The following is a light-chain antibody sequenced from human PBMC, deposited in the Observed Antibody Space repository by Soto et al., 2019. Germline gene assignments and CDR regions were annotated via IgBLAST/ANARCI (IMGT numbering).Light chain of an antibody. CDR3: QHYNSYSST. V-gene: IGKV1-5*01. J-gene: IGKJ1*01. CDR2: DAS. CDR1: QTISNW. Sequence: DMQMTQSPSTLSASVGDRVTITCRASQTISNWLAWYQQKPGKAPKLLIYDASILESGVPSRFSGSGSGTEFTLTISSLQPDDFAAYYCQHYNSYSSTFGQGTKVDIK.